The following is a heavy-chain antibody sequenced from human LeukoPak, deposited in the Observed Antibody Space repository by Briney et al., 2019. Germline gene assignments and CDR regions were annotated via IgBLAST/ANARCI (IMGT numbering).Heavy chain of an antibody. CDR1: GGSFSGYY. Sequence: PSETLSLTCAVYGGSFSGYYWSWIRQPPGKGLEWIGGINHSGSTNYNPSLKSRVTISVDTSKNQFSLKLSSVTAADTAVYYCATQELWSYYFDYWGQGTLVTVSS. V-gene: IGHV4-34*01. CDR2: INHSGST. J-gene: IGHJ4*02. D-gene: IGHD5-18*01. CDR3: ATQELWSYYFDY.